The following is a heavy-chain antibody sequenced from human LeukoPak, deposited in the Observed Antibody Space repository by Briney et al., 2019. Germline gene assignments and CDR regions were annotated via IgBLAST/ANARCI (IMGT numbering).Heavy chain of an antibody. V-gene: IGHV4-59*12. CDR3: ARGRRFYDILTRYYKARNFDI. CDR1: GGSISSYY. CDR2: ISHSGST. Sequence: SETLSLTCTVSGGSISSYYWSWVRQPPGKGLEWIGEISHSGSTNYNPSLKSRVTISVDKSENQFSLRLSSVTAADTAVYYCARGRRFYDILTRYYKARNFDIWGQGTMVTVSS. D-gene: IGHD3-9*01. J-gene: IGHJ3*02.